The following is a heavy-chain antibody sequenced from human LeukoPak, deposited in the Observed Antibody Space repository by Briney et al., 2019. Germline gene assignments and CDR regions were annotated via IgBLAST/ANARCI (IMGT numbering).Heavy chain of an antibody. CDR3: ATVRRKLRDAFDI. D-gene: IGHD1-26*01. CDR1: GYGLNELS. CDR2: FDPEEGET. J-gene: IGHJ3*02. Sequence: ASVKVSCKVSGYGLNELSMHWVRRAPGRGLEWVGVFDPEEGETISAQKFQGRVTMTEDTSTDTAYMELSSLRSEDTAVYYCATVRRKLRDAFDIWGQGTMVTVSS. V-gene: IGHV1-24*01.